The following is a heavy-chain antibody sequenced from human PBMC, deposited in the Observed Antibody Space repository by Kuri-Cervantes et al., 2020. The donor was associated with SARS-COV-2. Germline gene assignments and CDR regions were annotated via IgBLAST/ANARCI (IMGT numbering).Heavy chain of an antibody. Sequence: SETLSLTCTVSGGSINSSSYYWGWIRQPPGKGLEWIGSIYYSGSTYYNPSLKSRVTISVDTSKNQFSLKLSSVTAADTAVYYCARVGVATGGFWFDPWGQGTLVTVSS. CDR2: IYYSGST. J-gene: IGHJ5*02. D-gene: IGHD5-12*01. CDR1: GGSINSSSYY. CDR3: ARVGVATGGFWFDP. V-gene: IGHV4-39*07.